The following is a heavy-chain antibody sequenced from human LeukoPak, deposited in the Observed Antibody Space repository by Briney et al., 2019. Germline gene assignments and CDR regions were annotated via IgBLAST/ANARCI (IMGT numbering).Heavy chain of an antibody. D-gene: IGHD7-27*01. V-gene: IGHV1-2*06. CDR2: INPNIPNTDDT. CDR1: GYTFIDYY. J-gene: IGHJ4*02. Sequence: GASVKVSCKASGYTFIDYYIHWARQAPGQGLEWMGRINPNIPNTDDTDYAQNFQGRVTMTRDTSICTAFMELSRLTSDDTAVYYCARDLPSTSNWELDYWGQGTLVTVSS. CDR3: ARDLPSTSNWELDY.